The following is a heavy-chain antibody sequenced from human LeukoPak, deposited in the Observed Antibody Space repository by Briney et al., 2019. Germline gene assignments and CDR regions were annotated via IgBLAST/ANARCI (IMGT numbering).Heavy chain of an antibody. V-gene: IGHV3-66*02. Sequence: GGSLRLSCAASGFTVSSNYMSWVRQAPGKGLEWVSVIYSGGSTCYADSVKGRFTISRDNSKNTLYLQMNSLRAGDTAVYYCASLKKGGYGDYAKSCWGQGTLVTVSS. D-gene: IGHD4-17*01. J-gene: IGHJ4*02. CDR2: IYSGGST. CDR1: GFTVSSNY. CDR3: ASLKKGGYGDYAKSC.